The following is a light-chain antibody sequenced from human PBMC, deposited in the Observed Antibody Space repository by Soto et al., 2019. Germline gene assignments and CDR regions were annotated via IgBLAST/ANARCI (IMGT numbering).Light chain of an antibody. V-gene: IGKV1-33*01. Sequence: DIQMTQSPSSLSASVGDRVTITCQASQDITSYLHWYQHKPGKAPKLLIYAASILEAGVPSRFSGSGSGTDFTSTISRLQAEDVATYYCQHCDYLPIFGPGTTVDFK. CDR3: QHCDYLPI. CDR1: QDITSY. CDR2: AAS. J-gene: IGKJ3*01.